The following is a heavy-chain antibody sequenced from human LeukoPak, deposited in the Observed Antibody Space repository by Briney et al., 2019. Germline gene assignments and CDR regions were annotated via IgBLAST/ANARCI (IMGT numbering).Heavy chain of an antibody. CDR2: ISGSGGST. Sequence: PGGSLRLSCAASGFTFSSYAMSWVRQAPGEGLEWVSAISGSGGSTYYADSVKGRFTISRDNSKNTLYLQMNSLRAEDTAVYYCAKDQGVAGTSGMDVWGQGTTVTVSS. V-gene: IGHV3-23*01. D-gene: IGHD6-19*01. CDR1: GFTFSSYA. CDR3: AKDQGVAGTSGMDV. J-gene: IGHJ6*02.